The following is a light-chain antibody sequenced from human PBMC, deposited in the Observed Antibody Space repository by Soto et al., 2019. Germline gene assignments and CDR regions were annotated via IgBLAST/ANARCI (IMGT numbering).Light chain of an antibody. CDR3: LQHYSYPWT. CDR2: DAS. V-gene: IGKV1-17*01. CDR1: QGIRID. J-gene: IGKJ1*01. Sequence: DIQMTQSPSSLSASVGDRVTITCRASQGIRIDLGWYQQKPGKAPKRLIYDASNLQGGVPSRFSGSGSGTEFTLTISSLQPEDFATYSCLQHYSYPWTFGQGTKVDIK.